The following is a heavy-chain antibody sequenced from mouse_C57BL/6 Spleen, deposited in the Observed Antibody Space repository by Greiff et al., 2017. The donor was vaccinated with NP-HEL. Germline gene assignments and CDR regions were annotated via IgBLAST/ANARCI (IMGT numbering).Heavy chain of an antibody. J-gene: IGHJ4*01. D-gene: IGHD3-3*01. V-gene: IGHV1-7*01. CDR3: ARGGLGYAMDY. CDR2: INPSSGYT. Sequence: QVQLQQPGTELVKPGASVKLSCKASGYTFTSYWMHWVKQRPGQGLEWIGYINPSSGYTKYNQKFKDKATLTADKSSSTAYMQLSSLTYEDSAVYYCARGGLGYAMDYWGQGTSVTVSS. CDR1: GYTFTSYW.